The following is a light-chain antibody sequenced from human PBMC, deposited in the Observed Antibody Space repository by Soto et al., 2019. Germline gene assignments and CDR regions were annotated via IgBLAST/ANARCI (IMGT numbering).Light chain of an antibody. CDR3: QQRSNWGLT. V-gene: IGKV3-11*01. CDR2: DAS. CDR1: QSVSSY. Sequence: ESVLTQSAATLSLSPGERATLSCRASQSVSSYLAWYQQKPGQAPRLLIYDASNRATGIPARFSGSGSGTDFTLTISSLEPEDFAVYYCQQRSNWGLTFGGGTKV. J-gene: IGKJ4*01.